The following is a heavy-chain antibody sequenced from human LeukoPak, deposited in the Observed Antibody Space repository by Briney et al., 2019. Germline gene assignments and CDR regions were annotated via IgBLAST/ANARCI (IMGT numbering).Heavy chain of an antibody. V-gene: IGHV4-34*01. CDR2: INHSGST. CDR1: GGSFSAYY. D-gene: IGHD3-22*01. CDR3: ARGRSASSGYYYFDY. Sequence: SETLSLTCAVYGGSFSAYYWSWIRQPPGKGLEWIGEINHSGSTNYNPSLKSRVTISVDTSKNQFSLRLSSVTAADTAVYYCARGRSASSGYYYFDYWGQGTLVTVSS. J-gene: IGHJ4*02.